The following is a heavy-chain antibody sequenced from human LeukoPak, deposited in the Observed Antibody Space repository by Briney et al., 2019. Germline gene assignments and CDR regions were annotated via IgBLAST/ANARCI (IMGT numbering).Heavy chain of an antibody. CDR3: ARVQWELRGVGSYFEY. D-gene: IGHD1-26*01. CDR2: IKQDGSEK. Sequence: PGGSLRLSCVVSGFTFSSYWMSWVRQAPGKGLEWVANIKQDGSEKYYVDSVEGRFTMSRDNAKNSLYLQMNSLRAEDTAAYYCARVQWELRGVGSYFEYWGQGALVTVSS. V-gene: IGHV3-7*01. CDR1: GFTFSSYW. J-gene: IGHJ4*02.